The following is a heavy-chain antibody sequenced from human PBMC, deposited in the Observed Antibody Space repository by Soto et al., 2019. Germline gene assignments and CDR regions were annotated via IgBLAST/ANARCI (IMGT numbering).Heavy chain of an antibody. CDR1: GFTFSNSF. CDR2: ISGRDGNI. J-gene: IGHJ6*03. Sequence: QVQLVESGGGLVQPGGSLRLSCAASGFTFSNSFMIWSRQAPGKGLEWLSYISGRDGNIYYAYSVRGRFTISRDNAKNSVYLQMNSLRAEDTVGYYCAGDQGPTYMAVWGKGTTVTV. CDR3: AGDQGPTYMAV. V-gene: IGHV3-11*01.